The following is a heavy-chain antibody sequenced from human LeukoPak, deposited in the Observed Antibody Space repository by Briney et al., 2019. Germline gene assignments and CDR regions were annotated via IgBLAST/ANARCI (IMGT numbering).Heavy chain of an antibody. CDR1: GFPFSTYD. Sequence: GGSLRLSCAGSGFPFSTYDMNWVRQAPGKGLEWVSYISSSGRTIYHADSVKGRFTISRDNAKNSLYLQMNSLRAEDTAVYYCARDPLGGGGYWGQGTLVTVSS. V-gene: IGHV3-48*03. CDR2: ISSSGRTI. D-gene: IGHD3-16*01. J-gene: IGHJ4*02. CDR3: ARDPLGGGGY.